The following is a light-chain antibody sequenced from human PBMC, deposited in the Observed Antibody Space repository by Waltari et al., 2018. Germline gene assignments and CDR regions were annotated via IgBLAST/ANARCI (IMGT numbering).Light chain of an antibody. J-gene: IGKJ4*01. CDR3: QQYDISPLT. CDR2: GAS. Sequence: EIVLTQSPGTLSLSPGERATLSCRASQTVRTTYLAWYQQKPGQTPTPLIYGASSRATGIPDRFSGSGSGTDFSLTISSLWPEDFAVYYCQQYDISPLTVGGGTKVEIK. V-gene: IGKV3-20*01. CDR1: QTVRTTY.